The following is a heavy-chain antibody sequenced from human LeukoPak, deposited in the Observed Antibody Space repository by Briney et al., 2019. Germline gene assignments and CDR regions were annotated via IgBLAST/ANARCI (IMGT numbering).Heavy chain of an antibody. CDR2: IFHTGST. D-gene: IGHD3-10*01. CDR1: GGSVNSGSYY. V-gene: IGHV4-30-2*01. J-gene: IGHJ4*02. Sequence: PSETLSLTCTVSGGSVNSGSYYWSWIRQPPGKGLEWIGYIFHTGSTFYNPSLKSRITISGDRSKNQFSLKLSSVTAADTAVYYCARGRDSYGSGTYYFEYWGQGTLVTVSS. CDR3: ARGRDSYGSGTYYFEY.